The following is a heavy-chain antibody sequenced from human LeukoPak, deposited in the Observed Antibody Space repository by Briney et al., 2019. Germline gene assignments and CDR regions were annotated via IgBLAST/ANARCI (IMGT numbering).Heavy chain of an antibody. V-gene: IGHV1-2*06. Sequence: ASVKVSCKAFGYTFTGYHIHWVRQAPGQGLEWMGRIYSNSGGTNYAQKFQGRVTMTRDTSISTAYMEVSGLTSDDTAMYYCARDLSSTPNWELDHWGQGTLVTVSS. CDR1: GYTFTGYH. D-gene: IGHD1-1*01. CDR2: IYSNSGGT. CDR3: ARDLSSTPNWELDH. J-gene: IGHJ4*02.